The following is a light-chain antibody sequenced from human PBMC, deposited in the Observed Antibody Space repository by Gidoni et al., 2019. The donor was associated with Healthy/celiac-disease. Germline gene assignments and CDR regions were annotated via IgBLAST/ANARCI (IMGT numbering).Light chain of an antibody. J-gene: IGLJ2*01. CDR3: QAWDSSVV. V-gene: IGLV3-1*01. Sequence: SYELTQPPSVSVSPGQTASITCSGDKVGDKYACWYQQKPGQSPVLVIYQDSKRPSGIPERFAGSNSGNTATLTISGTQARDEADYYCQAWDSSVVFGGGTKLTVL. CDR2: QDS. CDR1: KVGDKY.